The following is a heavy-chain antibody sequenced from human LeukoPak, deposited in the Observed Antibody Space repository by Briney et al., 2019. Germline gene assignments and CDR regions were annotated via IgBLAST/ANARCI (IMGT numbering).Heavy chain of an antibody. J-gene: IGHJ5*02. CDR3: ARKDIVQEEFDP. CDR1: GGSISSGGYY. CDR2: IYYSGST. D-gene: IGHD2-8*01. V-gene: IGHV4-31*03. Sequence: PSETLSLTCTVSGGSISSGGYYWSWIRQHPGQGLEWIGYIYYSGSTYYNPFLKSRVTISVDTSKNQFSLKLSSVTAADTAVYYCARKDIVQEEFDPWGQGTLVTVSS.